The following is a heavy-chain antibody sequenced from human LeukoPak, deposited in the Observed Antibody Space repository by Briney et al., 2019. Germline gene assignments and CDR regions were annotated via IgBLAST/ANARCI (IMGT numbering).Heavy chain of an antibody. CDR3: AAAVTTGRAEHY. CDR1: GFTFSDYT. V-gene: IGHV3-21*04. CDR2: IGSVTTYI. Sequence: GGSLRLSCAASGFTFSDYTMNWVRQAPGKGLEWVSSIGSVTTYIYYADSVAGRLTISRDNSKNTLYLQMNSLRADDTAVYYCAAAVTTGRAEHYWGQGTLVTVSS. D-gene: IGHD4-17*01. J-gene: IGHJ4*02.